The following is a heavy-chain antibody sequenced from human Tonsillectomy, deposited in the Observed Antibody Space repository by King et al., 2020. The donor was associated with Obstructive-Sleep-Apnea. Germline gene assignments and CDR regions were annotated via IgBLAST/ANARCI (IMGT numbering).Heavy chain of an antibody. Sequence: VQLVESGGGVVQPGRSLRFSCAASGFTFRNYAMHWVRQAPGKGLEWVSLISLHEINNFYAVSLKGRFTISRDNSKNTLYLQMNSLGAEDTAVYYCARGTLPAYNYGLRGFDCWGQGTLVTVSS. CDR1: GFTFRNYA. V-gene: IGHV3-30*04. D-gene: IGHD5-18*01. J-gene: IGHJ4*02. CDR3: ARGTLPAYNYGLRGFDC. CDR2: ISLHEINN.